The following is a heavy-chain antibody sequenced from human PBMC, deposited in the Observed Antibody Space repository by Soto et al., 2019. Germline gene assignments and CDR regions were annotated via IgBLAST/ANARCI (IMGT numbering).Heavy chain of an antibody. CDR2: IRSKANSYAT. J-gene: IGHJ5*02. CDR3: TSTRSGGSCYP. D-gene: IGHD2-15*01. V-gene: IGHV3-73*01. Sequence: GGSLRLSCAASGFTVSGSAIHWVRQASGKGLEWVGRIRSKANSYATAYAASVKGRFTISRDDSKNTAYLQMNSLKTEDTAVYYCTSTRSGGSCYPWGQGTLVTV. CDR1: GFTVSGSA.